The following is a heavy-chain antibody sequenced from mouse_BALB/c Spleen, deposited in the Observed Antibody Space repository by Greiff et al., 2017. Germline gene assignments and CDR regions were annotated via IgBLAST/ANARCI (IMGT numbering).Heavy chain of an antibody. J-gene: IGHJ4*01. CDR3: AREYYGSGGYYAMDY. V-gene: IGHV2-6-7*01. Sequence: QVQLQQSGPGLVAPSQSLSITCTVSGFSLTGYGVNWVRQPPGKGLEWLGMIWGDGSTDYNSALKSRLSISKDNSKSQVFLKMNSLQTDDTARYYCAREYYGSGGYYAMDYWGQGTSVTVSS. D-gene: IGHD1-1*01. CDR1: GFSLTGYG. CDR2: IWGDGST.